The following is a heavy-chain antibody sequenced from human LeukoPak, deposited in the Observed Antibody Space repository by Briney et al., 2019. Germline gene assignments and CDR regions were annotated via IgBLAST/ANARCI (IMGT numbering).Heavy chain of an antibody. Sequence: GGSLRLSCAPSGFTFISYAMHWLRQAPGRGLEWVAVISYDGSNKYYADSVKGRFTISRDNPKNTLYLQMNSLRAEDTAVYYCASTYGGNVNVVDYWGQGTVVTVSS. CDR2: ISYDGSNK. J-gene: IGHJ4*02. CDR3: ASTYGGNVNVVDY. V-gene: IGHV3-30*04. CDR1: GFTFISYA. D-gene: IGHD4-23*01.